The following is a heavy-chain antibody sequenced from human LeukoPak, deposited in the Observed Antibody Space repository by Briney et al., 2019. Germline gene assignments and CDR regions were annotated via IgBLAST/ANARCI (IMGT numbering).Heavy chain of an antibody. V-gene: IGHV3-23*01. J-gene: IGHJ4*02. CDR1: GFTFRIYG. CDR2: IGGRGPNT. D-gene: IGHD3-10*01. CDR3: AKNGGDSYGTGHFDC. Sequence: PGGTLRLSGVASGFTFRIYGMTWVRQAPGKGREWVSPIGGRGPNTYYADSVKGRFTISRDNYKNTLYLQLDSLRADDTAVYYCAKNGGDSYGTGHFDCWGQGTLVTVSS.